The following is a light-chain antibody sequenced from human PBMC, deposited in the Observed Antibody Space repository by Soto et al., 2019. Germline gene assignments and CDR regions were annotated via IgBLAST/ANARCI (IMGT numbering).Light chain of an antibody. CDR2: AAS. V-gene: IGKV1-12*01. J-gene: IGKJ4*01. CDR3: QQAYTCPLT. Sequence: DIQMTQSPSSVSASVGDRVTITCRASQGISSWLAWYQQKPGKAPNLLIYAASSLQSGVPSRFSGSGSGPDFTLTISRLQPEDFAAFYCQQAYTCPLTFGGGTKVEIK. CDR1: QGISSW.